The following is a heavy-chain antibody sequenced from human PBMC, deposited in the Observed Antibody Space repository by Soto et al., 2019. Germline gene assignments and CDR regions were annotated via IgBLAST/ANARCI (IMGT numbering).Heavy chain of an antibody. D-gene: IGHD6-6*01. V-gene: IGHV3-21*01. Sequence: PVGSLRLSCAASGFTFSSYSMNWVRPAPGKGLEWVSSISSSSSYIYYADSVKGRFTISRDNAKNSLYLQMNSLRAEDTAVYYCARDRTAARLIDYWGQGTLVTVSS. CDR3: ARDRTAARLIDY. CDR1: GFTFSSYS. CDR2: ISSSSSYI. J-gene: IGHJ4*02.